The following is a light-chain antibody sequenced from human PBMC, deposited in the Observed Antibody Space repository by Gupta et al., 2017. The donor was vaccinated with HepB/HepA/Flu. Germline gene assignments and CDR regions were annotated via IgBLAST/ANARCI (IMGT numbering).Light chain of an antibody. CDR2: EVT. J-gene: IGLJ3*02. Sequence: QSALTQPASVSGSPGQSITISCTGTSSDVGTYNLVPWYQQHPGKGPKLLIYEVTKRPSGVSNRFSGSKSGNTASLTISGLQAADEVDYYCCSYAGSRHWVFGGGTKLTVL. CDR1: SSDVGTYNL. V-gene: IGLV2-23*02. CDR3: CSYAGSRHWV.